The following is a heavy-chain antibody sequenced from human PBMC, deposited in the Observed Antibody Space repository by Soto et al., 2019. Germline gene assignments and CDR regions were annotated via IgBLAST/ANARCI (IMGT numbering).Heavy chain of an antibody. CDR3: TRGSDWSSRDYVGVCDWCYVTDFLLNRTTDP. J-gene: IGHJ5*02. D-gene: IGHD3-16*01. V-gene: IGHV3-73*01. Sequence: GKGLAWVGRIKSKANSYATAYAASVKGRFTISRDDSKNTAYLQMNSLKTEDTAVYYCTRGSDWSSRDYVGVCDWCYVTDFLLNRTTDP. CDR2: IKSKANSYAT.